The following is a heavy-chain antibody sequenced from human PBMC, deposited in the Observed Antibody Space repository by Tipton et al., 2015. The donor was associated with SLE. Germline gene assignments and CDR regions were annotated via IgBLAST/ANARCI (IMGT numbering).Heavy chain of an antibody. Sequence: QVQLVQSGAEVKKPGASVKVSCKASGYTFTSYYMHWVRQAPGQGLEWMGIINPSGGSTSYAQKFQGRVTMTRDTSTSTVYMELSSLRSEDTAVYYCARAPDYYDSSGSVWFDPWGQGTLVTVSS. CDR1: GYTFTSYY. V-gene: IGHV1-46*03. J-gene: IGHJ5*02. D-gene: IGHD3-22*01. CDR3: ARAPDYYDSSGSVWFDP. CDR2: INPSGGST.